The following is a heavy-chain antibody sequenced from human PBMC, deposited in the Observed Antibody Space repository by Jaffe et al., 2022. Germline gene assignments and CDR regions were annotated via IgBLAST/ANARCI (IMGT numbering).Heavy chain of an antibody. D-gene: IGHD4-17*01. CDR3: ARDWGPRSDYGDYDWEYYYYMDV. V-gene: IGHV4-59*01. CDR2: IYYSGST. Sequence: QVQLQESGPGLVKPSETLSLTCTVSGGSISSYYWSWIRQPPGKGLEWIGYIYYSGSTNYNPSLKSRVTISVDTSKNQFSLKLSSVTAADTAVYYCARDWGPRSDYGDYDWEYYYYMDVWGKGTTVTVSS. J-gene: IGHJ6*03. CDR1: GGSISSYY.